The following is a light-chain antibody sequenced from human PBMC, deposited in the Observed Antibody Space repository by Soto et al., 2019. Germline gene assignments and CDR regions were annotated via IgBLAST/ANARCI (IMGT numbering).Light chain of an antibody. CDR3: QQSYSTPPLT. V-gene: IGKV1-17*01. J-gene: IGKJ4*01. CDR1: QDIRND. CDR2: TAS. Sequence: DIQMTQSPSSLSASVGDRVTISCRASQDIRNDLGWYQQMPGKAPKRLIYTASSLQSGVPSRFSGSGSGTEFTLTISRLQPEDFATYYCQQSYSTPPLTFGGGTKVEIK.